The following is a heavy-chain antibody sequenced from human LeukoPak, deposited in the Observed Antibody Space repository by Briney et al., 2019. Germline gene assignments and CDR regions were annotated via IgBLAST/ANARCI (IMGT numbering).Heavy chain of an antibody. J-gene: IGHJ4*02. CDR1: GGTFSSYA. Sequence: GSSVKVSCKASGGTFSSYAISWVRPAPGQGLEWMGGIIPIFGTANYAQKFQGRVTITTDESTSTAYMELSSLRSEDTAVYYCARGGYYYDSSGYYYVPNYYFDYWGQGTLVTVSS. D-gene: IGHD3-22*01. CDR2: IIPIFGTA. CDR3: ARGGYYYDSSGYYYVPNYYFDY. V-gene: IGHV1-69*05.